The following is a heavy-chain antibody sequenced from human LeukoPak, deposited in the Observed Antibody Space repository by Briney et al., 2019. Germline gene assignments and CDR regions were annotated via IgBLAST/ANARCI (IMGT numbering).Heavy chain of an antibody. Sequence: SETLSLTCTVSGGSISSYYWSWIRQPAGKGLEWIWRIYTSGSTNYNPSLKSRVTISVDKSKNQFSLKLSSVTAADTAVYYCARDGGMGIAATGVDYWGQGTLVTVSS. CDR2: IYTSGST. CDR1: GGSISSYY. CDR3: ARDGGMGIAATGVDY. V-gene: IGHV4-4*07. D-gene: IGHD6-13*01. J-gene: IGHJ4*02.